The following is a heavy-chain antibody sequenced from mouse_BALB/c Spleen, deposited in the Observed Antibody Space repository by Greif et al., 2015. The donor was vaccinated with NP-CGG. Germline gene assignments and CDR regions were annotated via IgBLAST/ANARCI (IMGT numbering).Heavy chain of an antibody. CDR3: TRSWVDY. J-gene: IGHJ2*01. Sequence: QVQLQQPGAELVKPGASVKLSCKASGYTFTSYYIYWVKQRPGQGLEWIGEINPSNGGSNFNEKFKSKATLTVDKSSSTAYMQLSSQTSEDSAVYYCTRSWVDYWGQGTTLTVAS. CDR1: GYTFTSYY. V-gene: IGHV1S81*02. D-gene: IGHD4-1*01. CDR2: INPSNGGS.